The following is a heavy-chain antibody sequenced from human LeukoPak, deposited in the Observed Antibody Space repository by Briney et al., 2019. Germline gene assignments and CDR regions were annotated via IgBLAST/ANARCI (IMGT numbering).Heavy chain of an antibody. CDR1: GLTIGSRY. V-gene: IGHV3-23*01. J-gene: IGHJ4*02. D-gene: IGHD5-12*01. CDR3: AKSYNGYESKPDY. CDR2: ISNSGGRT. Sequence: GESLRLSCVASGLTIGSRYMNWVRQAPGKGLEWVSSISNSGGRTFYTDSVKGRFTISRDNSKITLYLQMNSLRAEDTAVYYCAKSYNGYESKPDYWGQGTLVTVSS.